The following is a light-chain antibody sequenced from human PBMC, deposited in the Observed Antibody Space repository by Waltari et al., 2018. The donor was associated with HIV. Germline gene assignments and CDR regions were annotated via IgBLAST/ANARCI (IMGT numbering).Light chain of an antibody. J-gene: IGKJ4*01. CDR2: GAS. Sequence: EIGLTQSPGTLSVSPGERATLSCRASQTISNNYLAWYQQKPGQAPRLLISGASTRATGIPDRFSGSGSGTHFTLTITRLEPEDSAVYFCQQYSLTPLSFGGGTKVEFK. CDR1: QTISNNY. V-gene: IGKV3-20*01. CDR3: QQYSLTPLS.